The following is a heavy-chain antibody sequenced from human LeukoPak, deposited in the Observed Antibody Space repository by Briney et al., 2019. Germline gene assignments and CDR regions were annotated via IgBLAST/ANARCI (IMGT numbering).Heavy chain of an antibody. Sequence: PGGSLRLSCAASGFTFSSYSMNWVRQAPGKGLEWVSYISSSSTTIYYADSVKGRFTISRDNAKSSLYLQMNSLRAEDTAVYYCARDKGIWTNRDAFDIWGQGTMVTVSS. V-gene: IGHV3-48*04. D-gene: IGHD3/OR15-3a*01. CDR3: ARDKGIWTNRDAFDI. CDR2: ISSSSTTI. J-gene: IGHJ3*02. CDR1: GFTFSSYS.